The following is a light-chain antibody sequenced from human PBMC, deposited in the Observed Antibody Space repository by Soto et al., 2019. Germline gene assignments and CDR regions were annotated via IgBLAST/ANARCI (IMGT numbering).Light chain of an antibody. CDR3: QQRTNWPPEVT. J-gene: IGKJ3*01. Sequence: EIVLTQSPATLSLSPGERATLSCRASQSVNTYLAWYQQKPGQAPRLLIYDASNRATGIPARFSGSGSGTDFTLTISSLEPEDFAVYFCQQRTNWPPEVTFGPGTKVDIK. CDR1: QSVNTY. V-gene: IGKV3-11*01. CDR2: DAS.